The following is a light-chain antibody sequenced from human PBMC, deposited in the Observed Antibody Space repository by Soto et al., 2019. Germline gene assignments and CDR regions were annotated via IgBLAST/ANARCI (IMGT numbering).Light chain of an antibody. Sequence: DIQMTQSPSSLSASVGDRVTITYRASQGISNYLAWYQQTPGKVPRLLIYAASTLQSGVPSRFSGSGSGTDFTLTISSLQPEDVATYYCQRYNSAPHTFGQGTKLEIK. CDR1: QGISNY. CDR3: QRYNSAPHT. CDR2: AAS. J-gene: IGKJ2*01. V-gene: IGKV1-27*01.